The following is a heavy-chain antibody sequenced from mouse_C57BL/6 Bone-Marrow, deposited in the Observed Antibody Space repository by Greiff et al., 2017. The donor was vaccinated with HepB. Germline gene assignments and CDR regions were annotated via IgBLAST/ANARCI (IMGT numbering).Heavy chain of an antibody. CDR3: ASRYYGSSYIDFDV. J-gene: IGHJ1*03. Sequence: EVQRVESGGGLVKPGGSLKLSCAASGFTFSSYAMSWVRQTPEKRLEWVATISDGGSYTYYPDNVKGRFTISRDNAKNNLYLQMSHLKSEDTAMYYCASRYYGSSYIDFDVWGTGTTVTVSS. V-gene: IGHV5-4*01. CDR2: ISDGGSYT. CDR1: GFTFSSYA. D-gene: IGHD1-1*01.